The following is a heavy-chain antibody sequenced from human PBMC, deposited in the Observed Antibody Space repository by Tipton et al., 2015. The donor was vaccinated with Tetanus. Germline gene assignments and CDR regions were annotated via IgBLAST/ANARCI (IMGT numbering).Heavy chain of an antibody. V-gene: IGHV3-7*01. CDR1: GFTFSGYW. CDR2: IKQDGSET. CDR3: ARDRIVVVPAARCMDV. Sequence: SLRLSCAASGFTFSGYWMSWVRQAPGKGLEWVANIKQDGSETYHVDSVKGRFTLSRDNAKNSLYLQMNSLRAEDTAVYYCARDRIVVVPAARCMDVWGQGTTVTVSS. D-gene: IGHD2-2*01. J-gene: IGHJ6*02.